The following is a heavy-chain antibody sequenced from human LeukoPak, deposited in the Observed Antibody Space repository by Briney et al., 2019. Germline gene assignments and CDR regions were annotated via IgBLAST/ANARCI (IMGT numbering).Heavy chain of an antibody. Sequence: SETLSLTCTVSGGSIIGNFWTWIRDPPGKRLEWIGYIYNTVDTNYNPSLKSRVTISVVMSKNQFSLRLPSVTAADTAVYYCARRRYYDSSGYTHTYYFDYWGQGILVTVSS. CDR2: IYNTVDT. CDR1: GGSIIGNF. J-gene: IGHJ4*02. D-gene: IGHD3-22*01. CDR3: ARRRYYDSSGYTHTYYFDY. V-gene: IGHV4-59*01.